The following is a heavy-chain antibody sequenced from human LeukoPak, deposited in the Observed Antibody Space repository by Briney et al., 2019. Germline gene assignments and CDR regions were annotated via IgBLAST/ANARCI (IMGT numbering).Heavy chain of an antibody. V-gene: IGHV4-31*03. J-gene: IGHJ5*02. CDR3: ARGVLPAPNWFDP. CDR2: IYYSGST. D-gene: IGHD2-2*01. CDR1: GGSISSGGYY. Sequence: SETLSLTCTVSGGSISSGGYYWSWIRQHPGKGLEWIGYIYYSGSTYYNPSLKSRVTISVDTSKNQFSLKLTSVTAAETAVYYCARGVLPAPNWFDPWGQGTLVTVSS.